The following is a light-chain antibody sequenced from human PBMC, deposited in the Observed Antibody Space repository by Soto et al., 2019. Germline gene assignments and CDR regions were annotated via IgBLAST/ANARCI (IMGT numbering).Light chain of an antibody. CDR2: SNN. J-gene: IGLJ2*01. CDR3: ATWDDSLNGHVV. CDR1: SSNIGSNT. Sequence: QPVLTQPPSASGTPGQRVTISCSGSSSNIGSNTVNWYQQLPGTATKLLIYSNNQRPSGVPDRFSGSKSGTSASLAISGLQSADEDDYYWATWDDSLNGHVVFGGGTELTVL. V-gene: IGLV1-44*01.